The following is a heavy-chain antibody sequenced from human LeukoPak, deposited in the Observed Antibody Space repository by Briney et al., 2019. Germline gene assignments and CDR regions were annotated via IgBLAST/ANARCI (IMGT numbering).Heavy chain of an antibody. CDR1: GFTFSSYA. Sequence: PGGSLRLSCAASGFTFSSYAMHWVRQAPGKGLEWVAVISYDGSNKCYADSVKGRFTISRDNSKNTLYLQMNSLRAEDTAVYYCAKSVTTASDWGQGTLVTVSS. V-gene: IGHV3-30-3*02. CDR2: ISYDGSNK. D-gene: IGHD4-17*01. J-gene: IGHJ4*02. CDR3: AKSVTTASD.